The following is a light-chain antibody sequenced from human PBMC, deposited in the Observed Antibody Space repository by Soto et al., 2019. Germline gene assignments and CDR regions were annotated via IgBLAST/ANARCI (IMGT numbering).Light chain of an antibody. V-gene: IGLV1-44*01. J-gene: IGLJ1*01. CDR3: AAWDDSLKGYV. CDR1: NSNIGSNT. Sequence: QLVLTQPPSASGTPGQRVTISCSGSNSNIGSNTVNWYQQVPGTAPKLLIYSNNQRPSGVPDRLSGSKSGTSASLAISGLQSEDEADYYCAAWDDSLKGYVFGTGTKLTVL. CDR2: SNN.